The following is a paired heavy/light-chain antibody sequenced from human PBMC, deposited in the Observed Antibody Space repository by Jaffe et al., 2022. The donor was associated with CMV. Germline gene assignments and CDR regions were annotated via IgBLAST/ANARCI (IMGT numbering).Light chain of an antibody. CDR2: DSN. J-gene: IGLJ3*02. CDR1: SSNIANNY. Sequence: QSVLTQPPSLSAAPGQKVTISCSGSSSNIANNYVSWYQHFPGTAPKLLVYDSNKRASGIPDRFSASKSDTSATLDITGVQTGDEAEYYCGTWDSRLSTWVFGGGTKLTVL. V-gene: IGLV1-51*01. CDR3: GTWDSRLSTWV.
Heavy chain of an antibody. CDR2: IITYNGNT. CDR3: SRRGYMAAANDDAFDI. CDR1: GYTFSNYG. V-gene: IGHV1-18*04. D-gene: IGHD6-13*01. J-gene: IGHJ3*02. Sequence: QGHLVQSGAEVKQPGASVRVSCKASGYTFSNYGFTWVRQAPGQGLEWVGWIITYNGNTKFAQKFQGRVTLTTDTSTNTAYMELRSLRYDDTAVYFCSRRGYMAAANDDAFDIWGQGTVVTVSS.